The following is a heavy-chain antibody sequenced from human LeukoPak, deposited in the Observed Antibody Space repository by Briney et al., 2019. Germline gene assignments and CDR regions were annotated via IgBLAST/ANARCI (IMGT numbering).Heavy chain of an antibody. V-gene: IGHV3-23*01. CDR3: AKLQSLGYCSGGSCFYDYYDY. J-gene: IGHJ4*02. Sequence: GGSVRLSCAASGFTFSSYALRWVRPAPGKGLEWVSAISGSGGSTYYADSVKGQFTISRHNSKNTLYLQMNSLRAEDTAVDYCAKLQSLGYCSGGSCFYDYYDYWGQGTLVTVSS. CDR2: ISGSGGST. CDR1: GFTFSSYA. D-gene: IGHD2-15*01.